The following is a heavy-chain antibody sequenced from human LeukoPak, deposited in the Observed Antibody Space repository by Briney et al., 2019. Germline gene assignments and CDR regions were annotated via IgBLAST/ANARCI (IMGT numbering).Heavy chain of an antibody. CDR1: GYTFTGYY. V-gene: IGHV1-2*02. J-gene: IGHJ6*02. CDR3: ARGEGSGWYERYYGMDV. CDR2: INPNSGGT. Sequence: ASVYVSCKASGYTFTGYYMHWVRQAPGQGLEWMGWINPNSGGTNYAQKFQGRVTMTRDTSISTAYMELSRLRSDDTAVYYCARGEGSGWYERYYGMDVWGQGTTVTVSS. D-gene: IGHD6-19*01.